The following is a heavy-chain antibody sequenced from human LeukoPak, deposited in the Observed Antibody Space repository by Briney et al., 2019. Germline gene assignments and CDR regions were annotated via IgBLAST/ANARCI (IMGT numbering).Heavy chain of an antibody. V-gene: IGHV4-38-2*02. Sequence: SKTLSLTCTVSGYSISSGYYWGWIRQPPGKGLEWIGSIYHSGSTYYNPSLKSRVTISVDTSKNQFSLKLSSVTAADTAVYYCTSWYRYPWFDPWGQGTLVTVSS. D-gene: IGHD6-13*01. CDR2: IYHSGST. CDR1: GYSISSGYY. CDR3: TSWYRYPWFDP. J-gene: IGHJ5*02.